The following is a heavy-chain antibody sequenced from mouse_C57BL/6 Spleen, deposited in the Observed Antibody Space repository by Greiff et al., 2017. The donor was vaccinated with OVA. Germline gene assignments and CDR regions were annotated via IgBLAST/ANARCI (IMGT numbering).Heavy chain of an antibody. J-gene: IGHJ4*01. CDR2: ISGGGGNT. CDR1: GFTFSSYT. V-gene: IGHV5-9*01. D-gene: IGHD1-1*01. CDR3: ARHTLYYYGSSPDYYAMDY. Sequence: EVKVVESGGGLVKPGGSLKLSCAASGFTFSSYTMSWVRQTPEKRLEWVATISGGGGNTYYPDSVKGRFTISRDNAKNTLYLQMSSLRSEDTALYYCARHTLYYYGSSPDYYAMDYWGQGTSVTVSS.